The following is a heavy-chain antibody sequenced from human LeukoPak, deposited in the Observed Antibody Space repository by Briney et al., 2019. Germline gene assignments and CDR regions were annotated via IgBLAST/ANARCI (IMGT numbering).Heavy chain of an antibody. CDR3: ARPGVLRYFDWPDY. J-gene: IGHJ4*02. CDR1: GFTFSSYA. V-gene: IGHV3-30-3*01. Sequence: PGGSLRLSCAASGFTFSSYAMHWVRQAPGKGLEWVAVISYDGSNKYYADSVKGRFTISRDNSKNTLYLQMNSLRAEDTAVYYCARPGVLRYFDWPDYWGQGTLVTVSS. CDR2: ISYDGSNK. D-gene: IGHD3-9*01.